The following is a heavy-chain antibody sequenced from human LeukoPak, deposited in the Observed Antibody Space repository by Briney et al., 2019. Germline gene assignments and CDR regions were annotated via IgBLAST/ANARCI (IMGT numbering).Heavy chain of an antibody. Sequence: TGGSLRLSCAASGFTFRSYGMTWVRQAPGQGLEWVSAISGSGDSTYYADSVKGRFTISRDNSRNTLYLQMNSLRAGDTAVYYCAKSFRSTSLDYWGQGTLVTVSS. CDR2: ISGSGDST. V-gene: IGHV3-23*01. J-gene: IGHJ4*02. CDR3: AKSFRSTSLDY. CDR1: GFTFRSYG. D-gene: IGHD2-2*01.